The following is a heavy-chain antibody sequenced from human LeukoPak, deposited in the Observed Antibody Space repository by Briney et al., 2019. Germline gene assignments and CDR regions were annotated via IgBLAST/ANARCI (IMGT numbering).Heavy chain of an antibody. CDR3: ATRGGDFWSGFEK. CDR1: GDSLTDLN. CDR2: FDPEQGKT. J-gene: IGHJ4*02. Sequence: ASVKVSCKVSGDSLTDLNIQWVRQAPGKGLEGLGGFDPEQGKTIYAQNFQGRVTMTEDASTDTASMELHSLKSEDTAVYYCATRGGDFWSGFEKWGQGTLIIVSS. V-gene: IGHV1-24*01. D-gene: IGHD3-3*01.